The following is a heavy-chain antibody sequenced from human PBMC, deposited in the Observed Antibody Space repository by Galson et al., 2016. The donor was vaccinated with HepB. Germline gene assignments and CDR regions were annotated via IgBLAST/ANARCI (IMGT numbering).Heavy chain of an antibody. CDR3: ARQHRGGPSDY. Sequence: ETLSLTCTVSGGSISTTTYYWGWIRQPPGKGLEWIGQIFHTGRVNYTPSLASRVTISVDTSNNHFSLRLSSVTAADTALYYCARQHRGGPSDYWGQGTLVIVSS. D-gene: IGHD5-24*01. CDR2: IFHTGRV. V-gene: IGHV4-39*07. J-gene: IGHJ4*02. CDR1: GGSISTTTYY.